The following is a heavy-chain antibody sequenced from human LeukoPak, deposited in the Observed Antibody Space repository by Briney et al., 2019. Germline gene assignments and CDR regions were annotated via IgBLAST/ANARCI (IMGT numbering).Heavy chain of an antibody. J-gene: IGHJ5*02. CDR3: AREMNYYGSGSSLRWFDP. CDR2: INSDGSST. V-gene: IGHV3-74*01. Sequence: GGSLRLSCAASGFTFSSYWMHWVRQAPGKGLVWVSRINSDGSSTSYADSVKGRFTISRDNAKNTLYLQMNSLRAEDTAVYYCAREMNYYGSGSSLRWFDPWGQGTLVTVSS. D-gene: IGHD3-10*01. CDR1: GFTFSSYW.